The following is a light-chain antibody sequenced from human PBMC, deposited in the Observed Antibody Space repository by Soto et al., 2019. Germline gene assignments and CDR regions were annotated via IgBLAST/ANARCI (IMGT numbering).Light chain of an antibody. CDR3: QHLNNYPLT. J-gene: IGKJ4*01. Sequence: DIQMTQSPSSLSASVGDRVTISCRASQSISSYLNWYQQKPGKAPKLLIYAASSLQSGGPSRFSGSGAGTDFTLTISSLQPDDFAIYYCQHLNNYPLTFGGGTKVDIK. CDR1: QSISSY. CDR2: AAS. V-gene: IGKV1-39*01.